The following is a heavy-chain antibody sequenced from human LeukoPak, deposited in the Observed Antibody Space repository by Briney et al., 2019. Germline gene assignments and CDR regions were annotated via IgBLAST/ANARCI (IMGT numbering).Heavy chain of an antibody. CDR3: AGVVGGTTRGWFDP. V-gene: IGHV3-7*01. J-gene: IGHJ5*02. CDR1: GFTFSSYW. CDR2: IKQDGSEK. D-gene: IGHD1-7*01. Sequence: GGSLRLSCAASGFTFSSYWMSWVRQAPGKGLEWVANIKQDGSEKYYVDSVKGRFTISRGNAKNSLYLQMNSLRAEDTAVYYCAGVVGGTTRGWFDPWGQGTLVTVSS.